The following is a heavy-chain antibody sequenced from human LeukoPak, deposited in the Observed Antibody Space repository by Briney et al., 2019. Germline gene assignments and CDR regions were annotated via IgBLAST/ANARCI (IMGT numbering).Heavy chain of an antibody. CDR2: INHSGST. CDR3: ARGRFFLQNNYYYYGMDV. D-gene: IGHD3-3*01. Sequence: ASETLSLTCAVYGGSFSGYYWSWIRQPPGKGLEWIGEINHSGSTNYNPSLKSRVTISVDTSKNQFSPKLSSVTAADTAVYYCARGRFFLQNNYYYYGMDVWGQGTTVTVSS. CDR1: GGSFSGYY. J-gene: IGHJ6*02. V-gene: IGHV4-34*01.